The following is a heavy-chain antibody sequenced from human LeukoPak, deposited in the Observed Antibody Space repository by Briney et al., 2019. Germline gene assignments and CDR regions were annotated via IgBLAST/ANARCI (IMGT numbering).Heavy chain of an antibody. CDR2: IKQDGSKK. CDR1: GFTFSSYW. V-gene: IGHV3-7*03. CDR3: ASQPAAADVDY. J-gene: IGHJ4*02. D-gene: IGHD2-2*01. Sequence: PGGSLRLSCAASGFTFSSYWMTWVRQAPGKGLEWVADIKQDGSKKSYVDSVKGRFTISRDNAKNSLYLQMNSLRADDTGVYYCASQPAAADVDYWGRGTLVTVSS.